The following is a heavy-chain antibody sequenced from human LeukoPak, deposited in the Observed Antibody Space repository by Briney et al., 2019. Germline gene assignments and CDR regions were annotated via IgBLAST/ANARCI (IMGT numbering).Heavy chain of an antibody. CDR1: GFTFSSYA. Sequence: GGSLRLSCAASGFTFSSYAMSWVRQAPGKGLEWVSAISGSGGSTYYADSVKGRFTISRDNGKNSLYLQMNRLRAEDTALYYCARGSEVVTAIPWYFDYWGQGTLVTVSS. V-gene: IGHV3-23*01. CDR3: ARGSEVVTAIPWYFDY. J-gene: IGHJ4*02. CDR2: ISGSGGST. D-gene: IGHD2-21*02.